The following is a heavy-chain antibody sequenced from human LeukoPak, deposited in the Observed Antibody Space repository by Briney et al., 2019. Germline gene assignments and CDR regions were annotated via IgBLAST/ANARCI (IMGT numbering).Heavy chain of an antibody. D-gene: IGHD2-15*01. Sequence: PSETLSLTCTVSGGSISSYYWSWIRQPAGKGLEWIGRIYTSGSTNYNPSLKSRVTMSVDTSKNQFSLKLSSVTAADTAVYYCARGPGCSGGSCYYYFDYWGQGTLVTVSS. V-gene: IGHV4-4*07. J-gene: IGHJ4*02. CDR3: ARGPGCSGGSCYYYFDY. CDR2: IYTSGST. CDR1: GGSISSYY.